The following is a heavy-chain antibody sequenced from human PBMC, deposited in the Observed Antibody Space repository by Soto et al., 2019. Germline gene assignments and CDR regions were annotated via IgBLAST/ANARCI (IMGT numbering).Heavy chain of an antibody. D-gene: IGHD1-1*01. CDR1: GYTFSNYA. CDR2: INVGNGNT. Sequence: QVQLVQSGAEVKKPGASVKVSCEASGYTFSNYAVHWVRQAPGQRLEWMGWINVGNGNTKCSQKFQGRVTITRDTSASTAYMELSSLRFEDTAVYYCARGGTQLWFDFWGQGTLVTVSS. V-gene: IGHV1-3*01. CDR3: ARGGTQLWFDF. J-gene: IGHJ4*02.